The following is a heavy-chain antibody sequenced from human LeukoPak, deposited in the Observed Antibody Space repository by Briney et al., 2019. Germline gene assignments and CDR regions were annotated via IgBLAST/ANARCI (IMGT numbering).Heavy chain of an antibody. V-gene: IGHV1-18*04. J-gene: IGHJ6*04. CDR1: GYTFTSYG. CDR3: ARRSMVLGLGYYGMDV. CDR2: ISAYNGNT. D-gene: IGHD3-10*01. Sequence: GASVKVSCKASGYTFTSYGISWVRQAPGQGLEWMGWISAYNGNTNYAQKLQGRVTMTTDTSTSTAYMELRSLRSDDTTVYYCARRSMVLGLGYYGMDVWGKGTTVTVSS.